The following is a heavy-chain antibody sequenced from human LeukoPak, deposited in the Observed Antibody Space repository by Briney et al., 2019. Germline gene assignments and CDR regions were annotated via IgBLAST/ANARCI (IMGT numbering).Heavy chain of an antibody. D-gene: IGHD6-19*01. CDR2: IWYDGSNK. CDR3: ARQAYGSGWF. Sequence: LPGGSLRLSCAASGFTFSSYGMHWVRQAPGKGLEWVAVIWYDGSNKYYADSVKGRFTISRDNAKNSVSLQMNTLRAEDTGVYYCARQAYGSGWFWGQGTLVSVSS. J-gene: IGHJ4*02. CDR1: GFTFSSYG. V-gene: IGHV3-33*01.